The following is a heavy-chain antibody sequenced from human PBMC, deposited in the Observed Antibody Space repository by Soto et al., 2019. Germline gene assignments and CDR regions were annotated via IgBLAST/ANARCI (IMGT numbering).Heavy chain of an antibody. CDR1: GTSIGSGGW. J-gene: IGHJ4*02. Sequence: SETLSLTCAVSGTSIGSGGWWSWVRQPPGKGLEWIAEIFHDGSTNYSPSLKSRVTISVDKSQNQFSLNVYSVTAADTAVYYCARHEGWTGPNQWGQGTLVTVSS. D-gene: IGHD2-8*02. CDR2: IFHDGST. V-gene: IGHV4-4*02. CDR3: ARHEGWTGPNQ.